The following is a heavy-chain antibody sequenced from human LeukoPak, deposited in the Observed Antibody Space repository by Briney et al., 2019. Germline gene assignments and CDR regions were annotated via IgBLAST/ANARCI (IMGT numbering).Heavy chain of an antibody. CDR2: IMQDGSGN. CDR1: GFTFSNTW. V-gene: IGHV3-7*01. J-gene: IGHJ4*02. D-gene: IGHD6-19*01. CDR3: ARADSSGKILDY. Sequence: GGSLRLSCAASGFTFSNTWMSWVRQAPGKGLEWVANIMQDGSGNYYVDSVRGRFTISRDNSKNSLYLQMNSLRVEDTAVYYCARADSSGKILDYWGQGTRVTVAS.